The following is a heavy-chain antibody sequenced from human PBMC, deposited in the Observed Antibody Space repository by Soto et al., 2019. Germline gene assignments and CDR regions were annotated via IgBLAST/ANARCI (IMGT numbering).Heavy chain of an antibody. CDR2: ISSNGGST. CDR3: AREALEILTGHYYYYMDV. D-gene: IGHD3-9*01. CDR1: GFTFSSYA. Sequence: GGSLRLSCAASGFTFSSYAMHWVRQAPGKGLEYVSAISSNGGSTYYANSVKGRFTISRDNSKNTLYLQMGSLRAEDMAVYYCAREALEILTGHYYYYMDVWGKGTTVTVSS. V-gene: IGHV3-64*01. J-gene: IGHJ6*03.